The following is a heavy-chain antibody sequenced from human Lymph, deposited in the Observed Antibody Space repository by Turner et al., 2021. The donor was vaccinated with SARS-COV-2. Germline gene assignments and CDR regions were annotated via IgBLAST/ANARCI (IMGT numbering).Heavy chain of an antibody. Sequence: VHLVQSWAEVKKPGDSEKVSCKASGYTFTDYYMHWVRQAPGQGLECMGWINPNSGGTNYAQKCQGRVTMTRDTSISTAYMELRWLRSDDTAVYFCARGESIAVAGTQYFDYWGQGTLVTVSS. V-gene: IGHV1-2*02. J-gene: IGHJ4*02. CDR3: ARGESIAVAGTQYFDY. CDR1: GYTFTDYY. CDR2: INPNSGGT. D-gene: IGHD6-19*01.